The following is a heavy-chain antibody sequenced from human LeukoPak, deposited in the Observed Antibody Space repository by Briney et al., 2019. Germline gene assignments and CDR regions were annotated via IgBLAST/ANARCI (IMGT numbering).Heavy chain of an antibody. CDR2: IYSSGST. J-gene: IGHJ3*02. D-gene: IGHD5-18*01. CDR1: GGSLSSYY. CDR3: ASLGGYGYVGPFDI. V-gene: IGHV4-4*07. Sequence: SETLSLTCTVSGGSLSSYYWSWIRQPAGKGLEWIGHIYSSGSTNYSPSLKSRVTMSVDTSKNQFSLKLSSVSAADPAVYYWASLGGYGYVGPFDIWGQGTVVTVSS.